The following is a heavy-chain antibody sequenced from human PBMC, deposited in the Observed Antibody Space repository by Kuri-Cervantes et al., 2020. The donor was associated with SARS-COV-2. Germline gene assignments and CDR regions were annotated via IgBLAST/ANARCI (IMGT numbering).Heavy chain of an antibody. CDR2: IYTSGST. J-gene: IGHJ6*02. V-gene: IGHV4-4*07. D-gene: IGHD1-26*01. CDR1: SVSISSYY. Sequence: SETLSLTCTVSSVSISSYYWIWIRQPAGKGLEWIGRIYTSGSTNYNPSLKSRVTISVDTSKNQFSLKLSSVTAADTAVYYCAGAYGRSHYYYGMDVWGQGTTVTVSS. CDR3: AGAYGRSHYYYGMDV.